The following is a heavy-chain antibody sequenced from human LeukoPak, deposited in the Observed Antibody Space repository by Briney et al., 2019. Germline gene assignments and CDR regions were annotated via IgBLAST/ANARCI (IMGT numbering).Heavy chain of an antibody. CDR3: ARDILPTYYYGSGSSPPTFDY. D-gene: IGHD3-10*01. V-gene: IGHV1-2*02. Sequence: ASVKVSCKASGYTFTGYYMHWLRQAPGQGGEWMGWINPNSGGTNYAQKFQGRVTMTRDTSISTAYMELSRLRADDTAVYYCARDILPTYYYGSGSSPPTFDYWGQGTLVTVSS. J-gene: IGHJ4*02. CDR2: INPNSGGT. CDR1: GYTFTGYY.